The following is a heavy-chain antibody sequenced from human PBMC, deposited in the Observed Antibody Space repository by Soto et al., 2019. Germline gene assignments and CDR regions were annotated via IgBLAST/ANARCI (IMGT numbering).Heavy chain of an antibody. Sequence: ASVKVSCKASGYTFTSYVISWVRQAPGQGLEWMGWISAYNGNTNYAQKPQGRVTMTTDTSTSTAYMELRSLRSDDTAVYYCARKDYYDSSGYRRDFDYWGQGTLVTVSS. CDR1: GYTFTSYV. D-gene: IGHD3-22*01. CDR2: ISAYNGNT. J-gene: IGHJ4*02. CDR3: ARKDYYDSSGYRRDFDY. V-gene: IGHV1-18*01.